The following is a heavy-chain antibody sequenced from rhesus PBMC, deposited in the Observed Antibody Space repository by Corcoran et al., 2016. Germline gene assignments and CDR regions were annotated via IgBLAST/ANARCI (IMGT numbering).Heavy chain of an antibody. D-gene: IGHD5-36*02. CDR2: IYGGSGSA. J-gene: IGHJ4*01. CDR3: ARRLATVTLSYFDY. V-gene: IGHV4-93*02. CDR1: GGSISSSNW. Sequence: QVQLQESGPGVVKPSETLSLTCAVSGGSISSSNWWSWIRQSPGKGLEWIGYIYGGSGSASYTPSLKILVTISTDTSKKQVSLKLSSVIAADTAGYYWARRLATVTLSYFDYWGQGVLVTVSS.